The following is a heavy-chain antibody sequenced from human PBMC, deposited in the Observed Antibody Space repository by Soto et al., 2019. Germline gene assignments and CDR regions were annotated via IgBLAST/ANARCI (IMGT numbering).Heavy chain of an antibody. CDR3: ARGGSDRPGY. J-gene: IGHJ4*02. D-gene: IGHD6-25*01. V-gene: IGHV3-48*02. CDR1: EFTFKNYG. Sequence: EVQLVESGGGLVQPGGSLRLSCVASEFTFKNYGMNWVRQAPGKELEWVSYISSSSSSIDYADSVKGRFTISRDNAKSSLYLPMTSLRDEDTVVYYCARGGSDRPGYWGQGTQVTVSS. CDR2: ISSSSSSI.